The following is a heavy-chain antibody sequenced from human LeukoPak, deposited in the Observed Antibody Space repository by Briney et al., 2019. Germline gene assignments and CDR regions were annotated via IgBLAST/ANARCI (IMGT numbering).Heavy chain of an antibody. CDR1: GFTVYTNS. CDR2: IYTGGTT. V-gene: IGHV3-53*01. Sequence: PGESLRLSCEVSGFTVYTNSMSWVRQVPGKGLEWVSVIYTGGTTHYADSVKGRFTISRDNSKNTLYLEMNSLRAEDAAVYFCARSPAFYDGAVVKYYFDYWGQGTLVTVSS. CDR3: ARSPAFYDGAVVKYYFDY. J-gene: IGHJ4*02. D-gene: IGHD6-19*01.